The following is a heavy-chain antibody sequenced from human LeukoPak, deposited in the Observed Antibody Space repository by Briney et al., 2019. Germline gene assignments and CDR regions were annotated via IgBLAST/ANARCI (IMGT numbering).Heavy chain of an antibody. D-gene: IGHD2-21*01. V-gene: IGHV4-4*07. J-gene: IGHJ6*03. Sequence: ASETLSLTCTPAGGSISSYYWSWLRQSAGKGLEWIGRTYISGATNYNPSFASRVTMSMDTSKKQVSLQLTSVTAADTAVYYCAREAAGCGGNCHLIGYYSMDVWGKGTTVIVSS. CDR2: TYISGAT. CDR3: AREAAGCGGNCHLIGYYSMDV. CDR1: GGSISSYY.